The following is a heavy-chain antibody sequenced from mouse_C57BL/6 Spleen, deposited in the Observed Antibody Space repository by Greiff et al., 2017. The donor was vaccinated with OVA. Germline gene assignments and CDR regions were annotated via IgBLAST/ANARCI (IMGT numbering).Heavy chain of an antibody. CDR3: ARQYACSWKYSFAY. V-gene: IGHV5-6*01. CDR1: GFTFSSYG. D-gene: IGHD6-5*01. J-gene: IGHJ2*01. Sequence: EVQLVESGGDLVKPGGSLKLSCAASGFTFSSYGMSWVRQTPDKRLELVATLSSGGSYTYYPDSVKGRLTISRDNAKKTLYLQMSSLKSEDTAMYYCARQYACSWKYSFAYWGQGTTLTVSS. CDR2: LSSGGSYT.